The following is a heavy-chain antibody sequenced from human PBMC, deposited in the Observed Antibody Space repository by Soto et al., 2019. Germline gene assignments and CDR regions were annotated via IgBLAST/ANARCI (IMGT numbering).Heavy chain of an antibody. J-gene: IGHJ6*02. V-gene: IGHV1-58*01. Sequence: SVKVSCKASGFTFTSSAVQWVRQARGQRLEWIGWIVVASGNTNYAQKFQERVTITRDMSTSTAYMELSSLRSEDTAVYYCAADPAIFEGGMDVWGQGTTVTVSS. CDR3: AADPAIFEGGMDV. CDR2: IVVASGNT. D-gene: IGHD3-3*01. CDR1: GFTFTSSA.